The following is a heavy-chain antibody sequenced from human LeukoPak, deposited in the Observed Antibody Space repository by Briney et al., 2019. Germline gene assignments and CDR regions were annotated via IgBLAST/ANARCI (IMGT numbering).Heavy chain of an antibody. Sequence: SETLSLTCTVSGGSISSYYWSWIRQPPGKGLEWIGYIYYSGSTNYNPSLKSRVTISVDTSKNQFSLKLSSVTAADTAMYYCARSYTSYNWFDPWGQGTLVTVSS. CDR1: GGSISSYY. J-gene: IGHJ5*02. V-gene: IGHV4-59*13. D-gene: IGHD3-16*02. CDR3: ARSYTSYNWFDP. CDR2: IYYSGST.